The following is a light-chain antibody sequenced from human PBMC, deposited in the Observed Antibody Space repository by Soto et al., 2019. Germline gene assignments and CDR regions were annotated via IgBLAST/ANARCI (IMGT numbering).Light chain of an antibody. CDR2: EVS. CDR3: SSYTSSSTWV. CDR1: RSDVGGYNY. J-gene: IGLJ3*02. V-gene: IGLV2-14*01. Sequence: QSALTQPASVSGSPGQSITISCTGTRSDVGGYNYVSWYQQHPGKAPKLMIYEVSNRPSGVSNRFSGSKSGNTASLTISGLQAEDEADYYWSSYTSSSTWVFGGGTKVTVL.